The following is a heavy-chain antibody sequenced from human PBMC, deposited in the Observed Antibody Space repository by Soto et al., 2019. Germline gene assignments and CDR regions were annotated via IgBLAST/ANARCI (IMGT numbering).Heavy chain of an antibody. Sequence: SETLSLTCAVSGGSIGTSAYYWGWIRQAPGKGLEWIGSINHSGNTYLSPSLKDRVTMSVDTSKNSFSLKLRSATAADTGLYYCSRRAPEGFDPWGQGTMVTV. CDR2: INHSGNT. CDR1: GGSIGTSAYY. V-gene: IGHV4-39*01. CDR3: SRRAPEGFDP. J-gene: IGHJ5*02.